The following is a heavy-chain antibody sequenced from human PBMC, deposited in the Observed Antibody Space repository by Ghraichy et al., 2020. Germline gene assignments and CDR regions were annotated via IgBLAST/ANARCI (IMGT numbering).Heavy chain of an antibody. CDR2: ISYDGSNK. CDR1: GFTFSSYA. V-gene: IGHV3-30-3*01. D-gene: IGHD3-10*01. CDR3: AREREEYYGSGSYYTPYNWFDP. Sequence: GGSLRLSCAASGFTFSSYAMHWVRQAPGKGLEWVAVISYDGSNKYYADSVKGRFTISRDNSKNTLYLQMNSLRAEDTAVYYCAREREEYYGSGSYYTPYNWFDPWGQGTLVTVSS. J-gene: IGHJ5*02.